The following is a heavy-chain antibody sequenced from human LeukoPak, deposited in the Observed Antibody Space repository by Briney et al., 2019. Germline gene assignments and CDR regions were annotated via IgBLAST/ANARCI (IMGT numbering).Heavy chain of an antibody. CDR1: GGSISSYY. D-gene: IGHD6-19*01. Sequence: SETLSLTCTVSGGSISSYYWSWIRQPPGKGLEWIGYIYYSGSTNYNPSLKSRVTISVDTSRKQFSLKLRSVTAADTAVYYCARDSSGFGYFDYWGQGTLVTVSS. CDR2: IYYSGST. J-gene: IGHJ4*02. V-gene: IGHV4-59*01. CDR3: ARDSSGFGYFDY.